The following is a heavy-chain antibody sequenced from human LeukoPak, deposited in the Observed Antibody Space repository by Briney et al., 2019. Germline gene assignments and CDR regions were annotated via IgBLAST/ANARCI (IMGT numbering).Heavy chain of an antibody. D-gene: IGHD5-12*01. CDR3: ARGGSRWLRFPYYFDY. V-gene: IGHV4-34*01. CDR1: GGSFSGYY. CDR2: INHSGST. Sequence: SETLSLTYAVYGGSFSGYYWSWIRQPPGKGLEWIGEINHSGSTNYNPSLKSRVTISVDTSKNQFSLKLSSVTAADTAVYYCARGGSRWLRFPYYFDYWGQGTLVTVSS. J-gene: IGHJ4*02.